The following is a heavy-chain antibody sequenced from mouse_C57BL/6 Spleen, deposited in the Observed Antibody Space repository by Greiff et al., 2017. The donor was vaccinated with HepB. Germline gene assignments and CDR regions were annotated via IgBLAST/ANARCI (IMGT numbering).Heavy chain of an antibody. J-gene: IGHJ4*01. CDR1: GFTFSSYG. CDR2: ISSGGSYT. V-gene: IGHV5-6*01. Sequence: VQLKESGGDLVKPGGSLKLSCAASGFTFSSYGMSWVRQTPDKRLEWVATISSGGSYTYYPDSLKGRITISRDNAKNTLYLQMSSLKSEDTAMYYCARQCSNDAMDYWGQGTSVTVSS. D-gene: IGHD2-12*01. CDR3: ARQCSNDAMDY.